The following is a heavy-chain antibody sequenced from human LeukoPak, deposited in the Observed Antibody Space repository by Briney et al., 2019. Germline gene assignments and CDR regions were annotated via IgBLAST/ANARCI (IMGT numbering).Heavy chain of an antibody. D-gene: IGHD2-15*01. CDR3: ARSVPNFSWALDY. J-gene: IGHJ4*02. V-gene: IGHV3-48*04. Sequence: GGSLRLSCAASVFTFSTYSMNWVRQAPGKGLEWVSYISSSSSTIYYADSVKGRFTISRDNAKNSLYLQMNSLRAEDTAVYYCARSVPNFSWALDYWGQGTLVTVSS. CDR1: VFTFSTYS. CDR2: ISSSSSTI.